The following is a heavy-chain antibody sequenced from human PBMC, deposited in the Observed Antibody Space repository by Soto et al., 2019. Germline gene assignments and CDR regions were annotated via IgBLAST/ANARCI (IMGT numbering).Heavy chain of an antibody. V-gene: IGHV1-18*01. J-gene: IGHJ4*02. CDR1: SYTLNTSY. CDR2: ISTYNGNT. Sequence: ASVKVACTTSSYTLNTSYVSWLRQAPGQGREWRGWISTYNGNTSXVPKFQGRITMTTDPSTSTAYMELRSLRSDDTALYFCARDTSNYFDVWGQGTPVTVSS. D-gene: IGHD2-2*01. CDR3: ARDTSNYFDV.